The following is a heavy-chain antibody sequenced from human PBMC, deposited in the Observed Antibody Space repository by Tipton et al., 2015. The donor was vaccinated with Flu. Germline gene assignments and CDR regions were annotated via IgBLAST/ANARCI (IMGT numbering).Heavy chain of an antibody. V-gene: IGHV4-59*08. J-gene: IGHJ6*02. CDR2: IYYSGST. D-gene: IGHD6-13*01. Sequence: GSLRLSCTVSGGSISSYYWSWIRQPPGKGLEWIGYIYYSGSTNYNPSLKSRVTISVDTSKNQFSLKLSSVTAADTAVYYCARDSAAHYGMDVWGQGTTVTVSS. CDR3: ARDSAAHYGMDV. CDR1: GGSISSYY.